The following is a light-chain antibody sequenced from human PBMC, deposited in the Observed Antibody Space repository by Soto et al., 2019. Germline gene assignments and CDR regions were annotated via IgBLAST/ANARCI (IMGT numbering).Light chain of an antibody. Sequence: EIVLTQSPATLSLPPGERATLSCRASQSVSNYLAWYQHKPGQAPRLLIYDASNRATGIPARFSGSGSGTDFTLTISSLEPEDFAVYYCQQRSSWPPITFGQGTRLEIK. CDR2: DAS. CDR1: QSVSNY. CDR3: QQRSSWPPIT. J-gene: IGKJ5*01. V-gene: IGKV3-11*01.